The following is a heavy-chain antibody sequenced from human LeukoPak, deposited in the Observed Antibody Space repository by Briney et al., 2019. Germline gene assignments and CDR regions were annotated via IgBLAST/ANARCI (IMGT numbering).Heavy chain of an antibody. V-gene: IGHV1-18*01. J-gene: IGHJ4*02. CDR2: ISAYNGNT. CDR3: AKDLGIQLCRRGFDY. D-gene: IGHD5-18*01. CDR1: GYTFTSYG. Sequence: ASVKVSCKASGYTFTSYGISWVRQAPGQGLEWMGWISAYNGNTNYAQKLQGRVTMTTDTSTSTAYMELRSLRSDDTAVYYCAKDLGIQLCRRGFDYWGQGTLVTVSS.